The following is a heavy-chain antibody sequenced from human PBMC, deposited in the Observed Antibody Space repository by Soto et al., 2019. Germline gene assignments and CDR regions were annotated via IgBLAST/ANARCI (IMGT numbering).Heavy chain of an antibody. Sequence: SETLSLTCTVSGGSISSYYWSWIRQPPGKGLEWIGYIYYSGSTNYNPSLKSRVTISLDTSKNQFSLKLSSVTAADTAVYYCARDNYGDVPDYWGQGTLVPSPQ. CDR1: GGSISSYY. J-gene: IGHJ4*02. D-gene: IGHD4-17*01. CDR2: IYYSGST. V-gene: IGHV4-59*01. CDR3: ARDNYGDVPDY.